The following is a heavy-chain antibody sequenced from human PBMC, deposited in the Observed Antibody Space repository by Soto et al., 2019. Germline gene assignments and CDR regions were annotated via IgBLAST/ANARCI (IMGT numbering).Heavy chain of an antibody. Sequence: ASVKVSCKASGHTFSDYGITWVRQAPGQGLEWMGWISTYNGKTNYAQKLQDSVTITTDTSTSTVYMEVRSLTSDETAVYYCARDYDYVWGTYSQTHYYWGKGTLVTVSA. CDR3: ARDYDYVWGTYSQTHYY. J-gene: IGHJ4*02. V-gene: IGHV1-18*01. CDR1: GHTFSDYG. D-gene: IGHD3-16*01. CDR2: ISTYNGKT.